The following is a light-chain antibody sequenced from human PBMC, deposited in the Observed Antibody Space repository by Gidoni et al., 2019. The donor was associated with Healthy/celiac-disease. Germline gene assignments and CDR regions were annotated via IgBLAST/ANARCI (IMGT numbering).Light chain of an antibody. CDR3: QQSYSTPMYT. J-gene: IGKJ2*01. CDR2: AAS. Sequence: DIQMTQSPSSLSASVGDRVTITCRASQSISSYLNWYQQKPGKAPKLLIYAASSLQSGVPSRFSGSGSGTDVTLIISSLQPEDFATYYCQQSYSTPMYTFGQGTKLEIK. CDR1: QSISSY. V-gene: IGKV1-39*01.